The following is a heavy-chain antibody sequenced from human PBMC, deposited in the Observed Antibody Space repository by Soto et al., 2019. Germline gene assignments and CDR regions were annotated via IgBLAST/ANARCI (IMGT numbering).Heavy chain of an antibody. V-gene: IGHV3-23*01. CDR3: AIRWGDCGCDCFSWGFQH. CDR2: LSGSGSNT. D-gene: IGHD2-21*02. J-gene: IGHJ1*01. Sequence: EVQLLESGGGLVQPGGSLRLSCAASGFTFSDYAMGWVRQAPGKGLEWVSGLSGSGSNTYYAGSVKGRFTISRDNPTDKLYLEMNNMRAEDTAVYCWAIRWGDCGCDCFSWGFQHWGQGTLVTVSS. CDR1: GFTFSDYA.